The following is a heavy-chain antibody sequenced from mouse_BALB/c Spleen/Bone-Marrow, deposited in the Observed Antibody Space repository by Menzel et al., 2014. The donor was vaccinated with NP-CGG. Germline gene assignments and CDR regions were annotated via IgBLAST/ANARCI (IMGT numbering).Heavy chain of an antibody. Sequence: EVQLQESRGGLVQPGGSLRLSCATSGFTFTDYYMSWVRQPPGKALEWLGFIRNKANGYTTEYSASVKGRFTISRDNSQSILYLQMNTLRAEDSATYYCARDMGLLRFDYWGQGTTLTVSS. CDR3: ARDMGLLRFDY. J-gene: IGHJ2*01. CDR2: IRNKANGYTT. CDR1: GFTFTDYY. D-gene: IGHD1-1*01. V-gene: IGHV7-3*02.